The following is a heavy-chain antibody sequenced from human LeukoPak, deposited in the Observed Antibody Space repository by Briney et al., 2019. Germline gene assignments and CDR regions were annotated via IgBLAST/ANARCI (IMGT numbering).Heavy chain of an antibody. J-gene: IGHJ4*02. Sequence: PGRSLRLSCAASGFTFSSYGMHWVRQAPGKGLEWVAVIWYDGRNKNYADSVKGRFTISRDNSKNTLYLQMNSLRAEDTAVYYCASYSGYPADYWGQGTLVTVSS. CDR3: ASYSGYPADY. V-gene: IGHV3-33*01. D-gene: IGHD5-12*01. CDR1: GFTFSSYG. CDR2: IWYDGRNK.